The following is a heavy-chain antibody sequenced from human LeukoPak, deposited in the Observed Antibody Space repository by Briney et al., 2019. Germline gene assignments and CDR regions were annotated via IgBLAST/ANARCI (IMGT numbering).Heavy chain of an antibody. CDR2: IQYDGSEK. CDR1: GFTFSSYG. D-gene: IGHD3-22*01. Sequence: PGGSLRLSCAVSGFTFSSYGMHWVRQAPGKGLEWVAFIQYDGSEKYYADSVKGRFTMSRDNSKNTLYLQMNSLRAEDTAVYYCAKGGTVYYYDSSGYQADYWGQGTLVTVSS. CDR3: AKGGTVYYYDSSGYQADY. J-gene: IGHJ4*02. V-gene: IGHV3-30*02.